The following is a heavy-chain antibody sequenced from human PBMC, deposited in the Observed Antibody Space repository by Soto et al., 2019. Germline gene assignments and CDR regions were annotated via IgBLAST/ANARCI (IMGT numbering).Heavy chain of an antibody. CDR2: VYYGGST. Sequence: QLQLQESGPGLMKPSETLSLTCTVSGGSISSSSFYWGWIRQPPGNGLELIGSVYYGGSTYYNPSLKSRNSISVDTCKNQISLRLRSVTAADTAMYFCALQARTVNRGPYYYGMDVWGQGTKVTVSS. V-gene: IGHV4-39*01. CDR3: ALQARTVNRGPYYYGMDV. J-gene: IGHJ6*02. D-gene: IGHD3-10*01. CDR1: GGSISSSSFY.